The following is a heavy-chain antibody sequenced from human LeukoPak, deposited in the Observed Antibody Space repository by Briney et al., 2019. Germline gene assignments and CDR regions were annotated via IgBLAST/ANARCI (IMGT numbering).Heavy chain of an antibody. CDR2: ISSSGGTT. CDR3: AREGDTAIFDY. D-gene: IGHD5-18*01. Sequence: GGALRLSCAASGFTFSSYDMHWVRQAPGEGLEYVSAISSSGGTTYHANSVRGRFTISRDNSKNTLYLQMGSLRAEDMAVYYCAREGDTAIFDYWGQGTLVSVSS. CDR1: GFTFSSYD. J-gene: IGHJ4*02. V-gene: IGHV3-64*01.